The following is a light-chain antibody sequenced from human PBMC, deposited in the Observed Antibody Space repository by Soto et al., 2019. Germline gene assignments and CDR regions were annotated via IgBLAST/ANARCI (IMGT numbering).Light chain of an antibody. CDR2: DVS. CDR1: QSVSSY. V-gene: IGKV3-11*01. CDR3: QQRSNWLAT. Sequence: EIVLTQSPATLSLSPGERATLSCRASQSVSSYLAWYQQKPGQAPRLLIYDVSNRATGIPARFSGSGSGTDFTLTISSLEPEDFAVYYCQQRSNWLATFGPGTKVDIK. J-gene: IGKJ3*01.